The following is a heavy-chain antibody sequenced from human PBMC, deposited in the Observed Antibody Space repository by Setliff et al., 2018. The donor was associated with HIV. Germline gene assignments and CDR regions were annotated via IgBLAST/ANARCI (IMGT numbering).Heavy chain of an antibody. V-gene: IGHV1-18*01. CDR1: GYILGSYD. CDR3: ARVPGDYGDNPIDY. J-gene: IGHJ4*02. D-gene: IGHD4-17*01. CDR2: ISVGKGNT. Sequence: RASVKVSCKASGYILGSYDISWVRQAPGQGLEWVGWISVGKGNTNYAQSLQGRVTMTTDTSTNTAHLEVRSLRSDDTAVYYCARVPGDYGDNPIDYWGQGTLVTVS.